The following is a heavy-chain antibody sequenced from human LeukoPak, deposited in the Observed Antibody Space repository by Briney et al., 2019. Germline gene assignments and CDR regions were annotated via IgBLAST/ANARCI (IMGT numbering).Heavy chain of an antibody. CDR1: GFTFSSYA. D-gene: IGHD4-17*01. J-gene: IGHJ4*02. V-gene: IGHV3-23*01. CDR2: ISSSGGST. CDR3: AKADYGDYWVYFDY. Sequence: GGSLRLSCAASGFTFSSYAMSWVRQAPGKGLEWVSAISSSGGSTYYADSVKGRFTISRDNSKNTLYLQMNSLRAEDTAVYYCAKADYGDYWVYFDYWGQGTLVTVSS.